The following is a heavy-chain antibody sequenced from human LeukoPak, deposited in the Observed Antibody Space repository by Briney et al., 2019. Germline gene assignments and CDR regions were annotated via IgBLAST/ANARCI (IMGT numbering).Heavy chain of an antibody. CDR1: GFTFSTYW. Sequence: PGGSLRLSCAASGFTFSTYWMSWVRQAPGKGLEWAANIKQDGSEKYYVDSVKGRFTISRDSAKNSLYLQMNSLRAEDTAMYYCARDSAGNDYWGQGTLVTVSS. D-gene: IGHD6-13*01. J-gene: IGHJ4*02. CDR3: ARDSAGNDY. V-gene: IGHV3-7*01. CDR2: IKQDGSEK.